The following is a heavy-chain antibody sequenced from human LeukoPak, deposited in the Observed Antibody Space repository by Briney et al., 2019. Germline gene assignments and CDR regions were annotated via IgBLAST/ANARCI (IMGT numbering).Heavy chain of an antibody. CDR2: INHSGST. CDR3: ARGRAKLPDYYYYYMDV. V-gene: IGHV4-34*01. Sequence: SETLSLTCAVYGGSLSGYYWSWIRQPPGKGLEWIGEINHSGSTNYNPSLKSRVTISVDTPKNQFSLKLSSVTAADTAVYYCARGRAKLPDYYYYYMDVWGKGTTVTVSS. CDR1: GGSLSGYY. D-gene: IGHD1-1*01. J-gene: IGHJ6*03.